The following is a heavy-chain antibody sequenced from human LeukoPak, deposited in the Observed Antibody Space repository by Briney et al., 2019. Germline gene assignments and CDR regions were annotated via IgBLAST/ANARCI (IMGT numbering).Heavy chain of an antibody. CDR2: ISSSSSTI. V-gene: IGHV3-48*02. Sequence: PGGSLRLSCAASGFTFSSYGMHWVRQAPGKGLEWVSYISSSSSTIYYADSVKGRFTISRDNAKNSLYLQMNSLRDEDTAVYYCARIPPVSAYSSGWYVDESFDYWGQGTLVTVSS. D-gene: IGHD6-19*01. J-gene: IGHJ4*02. CDR3: ARIPPVSAYSSGWYVDESFDY. CDR1: GFTFSSYG.